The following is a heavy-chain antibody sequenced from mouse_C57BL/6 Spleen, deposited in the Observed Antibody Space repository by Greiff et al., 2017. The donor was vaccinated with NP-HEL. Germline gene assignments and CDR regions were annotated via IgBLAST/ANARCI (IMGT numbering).Heavy chain of an antibody. V-gene: IGHV1-82*01. Sequence: QVQLKESGPELVKPGASVKISCKASGYAFSSSWMNWVKQRPGKGLEWIGRIYPGDGDTNYNGKFKGKATLTADKSSSTAYMQLSSLTSEDSAVYFCARLTFDYWGQGTTLTVSS. CDR1: GYAFSSSW. J-gene: IGHJ2*01. D-gene: IGHD4-1*01. CDR3: ARLTFDY. CDR2: IYPGDGDT.